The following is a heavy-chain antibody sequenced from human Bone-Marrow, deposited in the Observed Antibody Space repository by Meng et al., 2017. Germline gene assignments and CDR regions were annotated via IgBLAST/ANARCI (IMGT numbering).Heavy chain of an antibody. CDR1: GYTFTSYG. CDR3: AGHLGSGWYPLDY. D-gene: IGHD6-19*01. J-gene: IGHJ4*02. Sequence: ASVKVSCKASGYTFTSYGISWVRQAPGQGLEWMGRINPNSGGTNYAQKFQGRVTMTRDTSISTAYMELRSLRSDDTAVYYCAGHLGSGWYPLDYWGQGTLVTVSS. CDR2: INPNSGGT. V-gene: IGHV1-2*06.